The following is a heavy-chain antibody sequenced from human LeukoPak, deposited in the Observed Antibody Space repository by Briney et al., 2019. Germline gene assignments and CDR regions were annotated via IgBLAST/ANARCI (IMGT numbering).Heavy chain of an antibody. CDR2: ISSGSTYT. V-gene: IGHV3-11*06. CDR1: GFTFSDYY. Sequence: GGSLRLSCAASGFTFSDYYMSWIRQAPGKGLEWVSYISSGSTYTNYADSVKGRFTISRDDAKNSLYLQMNSLRAEDTAVYYCASDYSSGWFDYWGQGTLVTVSS. D-gene: IGHD6-19*01. CDR3: ASDYSSGWFDY. J-gene: IGHJ4*02.